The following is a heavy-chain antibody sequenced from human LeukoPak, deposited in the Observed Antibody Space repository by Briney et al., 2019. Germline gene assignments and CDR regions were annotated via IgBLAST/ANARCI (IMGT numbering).Heavy chain of an antibody. J-gene: IGHJ4*02. Sequence: SQTLSLTCTVSGGSISSGGYYWSWIRQPPGKGLEWIGYIYHSGSTYYNPSLKSRVTISVDRSKNQFSLKLSSVTAANTAVYYCARGQNLIAAADYWGQGILVTVSS. CDR2: IYHSGST. V-gene: IGHV4-30-2*01. CDR1: GGSISSGGYY. CDR3: ARGQNLIAAADY. D-gene: IGHD6-13*01.